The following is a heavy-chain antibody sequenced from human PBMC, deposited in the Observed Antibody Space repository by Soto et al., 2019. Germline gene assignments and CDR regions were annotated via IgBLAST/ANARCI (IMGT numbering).Heavy chain of an antibody. J-gene: IGHJ5*02. V-gene: IGHV1-8*01. CDR2: MNPNSANT. Sequence: QVQLGQSGAEVQRPGASVKVSCRASGYAFGDYDISWVRQAPVQGLEWMGWMNPNSANTGYAQKFQGRVSMTRDMSISTADMELSRLRPEYTAIYYCAIMATYGTLNWFDPWCQGALVTVSS. CDR1: GYAFGDYD. CDR3: AIMATYGTLNWFDP. D-gene: IGHD1-1*01.